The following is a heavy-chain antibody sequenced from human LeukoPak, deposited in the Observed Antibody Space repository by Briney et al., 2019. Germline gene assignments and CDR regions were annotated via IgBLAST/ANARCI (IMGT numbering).Heavy chain of an antibody. D-gene: IGHD2-15*01. CDR3: ARRVAGDALDI. CDR2: IYYSGST. J-gene: IGHJ3*02. Sequence: SETLSLTCTVSGGSISSYYWSWIRQPPGKGLEWIGYIYYSGSTNYNPSLKSRATISVGTSKNPFSLKLSSVTAADTAVYYCARRVAGDALDIWGQGTMVTVSS. CDR1: GGSISSYY. V-gene: IGHV4-59*08.